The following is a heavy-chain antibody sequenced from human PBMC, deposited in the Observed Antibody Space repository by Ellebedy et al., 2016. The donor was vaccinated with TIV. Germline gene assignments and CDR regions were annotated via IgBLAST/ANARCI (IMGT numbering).Heavy chain of an antibody. Sequence: GESLKISCAASGFTFSSYAMSWVRQAPGKGLEWVSAISGSGGSTYYADSVKGRFTISRDNSKNTLYLQMNSLRAEDTAVYYCAREMTTVTYYYYGMDVWGQGTTVTVSS. CDR2: ISGSGGST. V-gene: IGHV3-23*01. CDR3: AREMTTVTYYYYGMDV. CDR1: GFTFSSYA. J-gene: IGHJ6*02. D-gene: IGHD4-11*01.